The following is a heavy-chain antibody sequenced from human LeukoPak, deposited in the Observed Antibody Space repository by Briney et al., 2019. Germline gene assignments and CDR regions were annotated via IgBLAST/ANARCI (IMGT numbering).Heavy chain of an antibody. CDR1: GGSFSGYF. CDR3: ASSFYYDSRDY. J-gene: IGHJ4*02. V-gene: IGHV4-34*01. CDR2: ITPSGST. D-gene: IGHD3-22*01. Sequence: SETLSLTCVVYGGSFSGYFWSWIRQPPGKGLEWIGEITPSGSTNYSPSLKSRASISIDTSKKKLSLRLTSVTAADSAVYYCASSFYYDSRDYWGQGTLVTVSS.